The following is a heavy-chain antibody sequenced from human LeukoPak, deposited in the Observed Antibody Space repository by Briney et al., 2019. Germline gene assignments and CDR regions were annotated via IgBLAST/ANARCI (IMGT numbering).Heavy chain of an antibody. Sequence: SETLSLTCAVYGGSFSGYYWSWIRQPPGKGLEWIGEINHSGSTNYNPSLKSRVTISVDTSKNQFSLKLSSATAADTAVYYCARGVGGSYGEYYFDYWGQGTLVTVSS. J-gene: IGHJ4*02. CDR3: ARGVGGSYGEYYFDY. CDR2: INHSGST. CDR1: GGSFSGYY. V-gene: IGHV4-34*01. D-gene: IGHD3-16*01.